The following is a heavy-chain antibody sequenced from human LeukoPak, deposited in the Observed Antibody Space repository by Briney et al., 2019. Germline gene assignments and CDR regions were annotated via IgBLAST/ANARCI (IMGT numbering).Heavy chain of an antibody. CDR1: GFTFSSYG. Sequence: GGSLRLSCAASGFTFSSYGMHWVRQAPGKGLEWVAVISYDGSNKYSADSMKGRFTISRDNSKNTLYLQMNSPRAEDTAVYYCAKALPWYPYGMDVWGQGTTVTVSS. V-gene: IGHV3-30*18. D-gene: IGHD2-15*01. J-gene: IGHJ6*02. CDR3: AKALPWYPYGMDV. CDR2: ISYDGSNK.